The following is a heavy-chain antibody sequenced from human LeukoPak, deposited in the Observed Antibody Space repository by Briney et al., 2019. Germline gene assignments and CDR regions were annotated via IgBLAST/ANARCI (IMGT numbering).Heavy chain of an antibody. D-gene: IGHD4-17*01. J-gene: IGHJ3*02. CDR1: GGSISKYY. Sequence: SETLSLTCTVSGGSISKYYWSWIRQPPGKGLEWIGYIYYTGSTNYNPSLKSRVTTSVDTSKNQFSLKLSSVTAADTAVYYCARVRTVSTRWDAFDIWGQGTMVTVSS. CDR2: IYYTGST. V-gene: IGHV4-59*01. CDR3: ARVRTVSTRWDAFDI.